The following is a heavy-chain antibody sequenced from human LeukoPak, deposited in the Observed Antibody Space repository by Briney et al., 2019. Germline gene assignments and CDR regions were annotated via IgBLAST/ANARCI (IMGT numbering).Heavy chain of an antibody. J-gene: IGHJ5*02. V-gene: IGHV4-31*03. Sequence: SQTLSLTCTVSGASINSGGFYWSWIRQHPGKGLEYIGYIFYTGNTSYNPSLKSRVTISLDTSKNQFSLKLNSVTAADTAVYYCARSRGSSGFSWGQGTLVTVSS. CDR1: GASINSGGFY. CDR3: ARSRGSSGFS. CDR2: IFYTGNT. D-gene: IGHD3-22*01.